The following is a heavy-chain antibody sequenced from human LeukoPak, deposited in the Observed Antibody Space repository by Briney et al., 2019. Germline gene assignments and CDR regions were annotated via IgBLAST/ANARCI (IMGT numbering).Heavy chain of an antibody. CDR3: AKDGSSGYYPYAFDI. J-gene: IGHJ3*02. CDR1: GFTFSSYG. Sequence: PGRSLRPSCAASGFTFSSYGMNWVRQAPGKGLEWVAVISYDGSNKYYADSVKGRFTISRDNSKNTLYLQMNSLRAEDTAVYYCAKDGSSGYYPYAFDIWGQGTVVTVSS. CDR2: ISYDGSNK. D-gene: IGHD3-22*01. V-gene: IGHV3-30*18.